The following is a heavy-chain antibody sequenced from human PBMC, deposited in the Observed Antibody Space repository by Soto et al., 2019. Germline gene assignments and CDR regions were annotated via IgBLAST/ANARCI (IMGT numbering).Heavy chain of an antibody. CDR1: GYSFTRYY. CDR3: ARDVNSRTGYSSGWLGDY. CDR2: INPSGGTT. Sequence: QVQLVQSGAEVRKPGASVKVSCKASGYSFTRYYVHWVRQAPGQGLEWMGVINPSGGTTSYAQKFQGRVTMTRDTSTSTLYMELSSLRSEDTAVYYCARDVNSRTGYSSGWLGDYWGQGTLVTVSS. V-gene: IGHV1-46*01. J-gene: IGHJ4*02. D-gene: IGHD6-19*01.